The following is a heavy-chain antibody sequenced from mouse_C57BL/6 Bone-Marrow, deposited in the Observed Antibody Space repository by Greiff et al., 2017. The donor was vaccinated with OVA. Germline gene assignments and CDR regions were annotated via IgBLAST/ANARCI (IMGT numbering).Heavy chain of an antibody. CDR1: GYAFSSSW. D-gene: IGHD2-1*01. CDR3: ASIYWAWFAY. V-gene: IGHV1-82*01. J-gene: IGHJ3*01. CDR2: IYPGDGDT. Sequence: VQLQQSGPELVKPGASVKISCKASGYAFSSSWMNWVKQRPGKGLEWIGRIYPGDGDTNNNGKFKGKATLTAEKSSSTAYMQLSSLTSEDSAVYFCASIYWAWFAYWGQGTLVTVSA.